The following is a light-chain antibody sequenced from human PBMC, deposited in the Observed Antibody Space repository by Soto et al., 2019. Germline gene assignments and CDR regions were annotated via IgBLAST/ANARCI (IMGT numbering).Light chain of an antibody. CDR3: QQRSNWPPIT. V-gene: IGKV3-11*01. J-gene: IGKJ5*01. CDR1: QSVSSY. CDR2: DAS. Sequence: IVLTQSPATLSLSPGERATISCRASQSVSSYLAWYQQKPGQAPRLLIYDASNRATGIPARFSGSGSGTDFTLTISSLEPEDFAVYYCQQRSNWPPITFGQGTRLEN.